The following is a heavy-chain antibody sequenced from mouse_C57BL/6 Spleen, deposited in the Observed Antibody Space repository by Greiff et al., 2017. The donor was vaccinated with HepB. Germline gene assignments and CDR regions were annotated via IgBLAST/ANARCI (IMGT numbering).Heavy chain of an antibody. CDR1: GYAFSSYW. CDR2: IYPGDGDT. J-gene: IGHJ4*01. Sequence: VQLQQSGAELVKPGASVKISCKASGYAFSSYWMNWVKQRPGKGLEWIGQIYPGDGDTNYNGKFKGKATLTADKSSSTAYMQLSSLTSEDSAVYFCARDYYGSSSYYDAMDYWGQGTSVTVSS. D-gene: IGHD1-1*01. V-gene: IGHV1-80*01. CDR3: ARDYYGSSSYYDAMDY.